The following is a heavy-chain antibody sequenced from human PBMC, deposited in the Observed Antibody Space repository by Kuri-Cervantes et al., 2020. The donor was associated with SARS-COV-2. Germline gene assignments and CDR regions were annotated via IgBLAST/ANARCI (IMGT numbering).Heavy chain of an antibody. D-gene: IGHD1-26*01. CDR1: GFTFSNAW. V-gene: IGHV3-15*01. Sequence: GESLKISCAASGFTFSNAWKSWVRQAPGKGLEWVGRIKSKTDGGTTDYAAPVKGRFTISRDDSKNTLYLQMNSLKTEDTAVYYCTTGIVGATSFDYWGQGILV. J-gene: IGHJ4*02. CDR2: IKSKTDGGTT. CDR3: TTGIVGATSFDY.